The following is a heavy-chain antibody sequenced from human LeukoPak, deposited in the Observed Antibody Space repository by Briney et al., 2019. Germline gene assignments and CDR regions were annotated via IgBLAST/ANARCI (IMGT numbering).Heavy chain of an antibody. CDR1: GYSFTSYW. Sequence: GESLKISCKGSGYSFTSYWIGCVRQMPGKGLEWMGSIYPGDSDTRYSPSFQGQVTISADKSISPAYLQWSSLKASDTAMYYCARRGARGVFGVVPDWFDPWGQGTLVTVSS. D-gene: IGHD3-3*01. CDR2: IYPGDSDT. V-gene: IGHV5-51*01. CDR3: ARRGARGVFGVVPDWFDP. J-gene: IGHJ5*02.